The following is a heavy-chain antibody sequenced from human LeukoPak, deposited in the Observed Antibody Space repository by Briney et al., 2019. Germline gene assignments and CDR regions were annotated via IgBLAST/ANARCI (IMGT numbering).Heavy chain of an antibody. V-gene: IGHV1-24*01. D-gene: IGHD3-3*01. Sequence: ASVKVSCKVSGYTLTELSMHWVRQAPGKGLEWMGGFDPEDGETIYAQKFKGRVTMTEDTSTDTAYMELSSLRSEDRAVYYCATVGFWSGYYIFDYWGQGTLVTVSS. CDR1: GYTLTELS. CDR3: ATVGFWSGYYIFDY. J-gene: IGHJ4*02. CDR2: FDPEDGET.